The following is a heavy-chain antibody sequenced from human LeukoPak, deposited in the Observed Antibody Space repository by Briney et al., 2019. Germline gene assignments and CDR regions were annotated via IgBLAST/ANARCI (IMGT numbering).Heavy chain of an antibody. CDR1: GFTFSSYS. CDR3: ARVAFRSSSYISGIDY. CDR2: IYSGGST. J-gene: IGHJ4*02. Sequence: GGSLRLSCAASGFTFSSYSMNWVRQAPGKGLEWVSVIYSGGSTYYADSVKGRFTISRDNSKNTLYLQMNNLRAEDTAVYYCARVAFRSSSYISGIDYWGQGTLVTVSS. D-gene: IGHD1-20*01. V-gene: IGHV3-53*01.